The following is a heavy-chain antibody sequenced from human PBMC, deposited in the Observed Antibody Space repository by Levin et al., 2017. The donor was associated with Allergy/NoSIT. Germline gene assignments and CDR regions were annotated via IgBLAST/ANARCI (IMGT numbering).Heavy chain of an antibody. V-gene: IGHV4-31*03. J-gene: IGHJ4*02. CDR2: IYYSGST. CDR1: GGSISSGGYY. Sequence: SCTVSGGSISSGGYYWSWIRQHPGKGLEWIGYIYYSGSTYYNPSLKSRVTISVDTSKNQFSLKLSSVTAADTAVYYCARAPLWFGELLSVGKSGYYFDYWGQGTLVTVSS. CDR3: ARAPLWFGELLSVGKSGYYFDY. D-gene: IGHD3-10*01.